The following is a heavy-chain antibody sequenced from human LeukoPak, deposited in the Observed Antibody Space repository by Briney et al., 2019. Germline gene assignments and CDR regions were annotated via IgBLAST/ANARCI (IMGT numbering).Heavy chain of an antibody. J-gene: IGHJ4*02. CDR1: GGTFSSYA. D-gene: IGHD2-15*01. CDR2: ISAYKGVT. CDR3: ARVNDIAVVAAAAPHYEY. Sequence: GASVKVSCKASGGTFSSYAISWVRQAPGQGLEWVGSISAYKGVTDYAQKFQGRVAMTTDTSTSTVYMELMSLTFEDTAVYYCARVNDIAVVAAAAPHYEYWGQGTLVTVSS. V-gene: IGHV1-18*01.